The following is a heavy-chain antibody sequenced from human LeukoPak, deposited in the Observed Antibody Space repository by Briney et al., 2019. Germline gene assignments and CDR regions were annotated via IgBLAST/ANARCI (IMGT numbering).Heavy chain of an antibody. CDR2: INHSGST. J-gene: IGHJ4*02. CDR1: GGSFSGYY. D-gene: IGHD3-22*01. CDR3: ASGYYYDSSGYDY. Sequence: SETLSLTCAVYGGSFSGYYWSWIRQPPGKGLEWIGEINHSGSTNYNPSLKSRVTISVDTSKNQFSLKLSSETAADTAVYYCASGYYYDSSGYDYWGQGTLVTVSS. V-gene: IGHV4-34*01.